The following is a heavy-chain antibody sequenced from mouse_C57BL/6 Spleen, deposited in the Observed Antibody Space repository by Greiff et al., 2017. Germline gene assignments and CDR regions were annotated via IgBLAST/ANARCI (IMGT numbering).Heavy chain of an antibody. CDR2: IDPSDSYT. CDR1: GYTFTSYW. D-gene: IGHD2-2*01. V-gene: IGHV1-59*01. J-gene: IGHJ3*01. Sequence: QVQLQQSGAELVRPGTPVKLSCKASGYTFTSYWMHWVKQRPGQGLEWIGVIDPSDSYTNYNQKFKGKATLTVDTSSSTAYMQLSSLTSEDSAVYYCAYGYDERGFAYWGQGTLVTVSA. CDR3: AYGYDERGFAY.